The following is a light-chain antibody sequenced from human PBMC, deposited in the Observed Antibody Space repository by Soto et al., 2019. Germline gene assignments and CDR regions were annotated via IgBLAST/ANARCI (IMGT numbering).Light chain of an antibody. Sequence: ELVMTQSPATLSVSPGERATLSCRASQSVSSNLAWYQQTPGQAPRLLIFDASTRATGIPARFSGSGSGTEFTLTISSLQSEDFAVYYCQQYDNWLGTFGQGTKV. V-gene: IGKV3D-15*01. CDR2: DAS. CDR1: QSVSSN. CDR3: QQYDNWLGT. J-gene: IGKJ1*01.